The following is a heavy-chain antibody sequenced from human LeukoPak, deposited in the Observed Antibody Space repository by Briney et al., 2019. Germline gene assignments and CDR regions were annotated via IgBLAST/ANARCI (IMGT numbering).Heavy chain of an antibody. D-gene: IGHD2-2*01. CDR3: ARVTGGCSSTSCYGFHDY. J-gene: IGHJ4*02. CDR2: INPNSGGT. V-gene: IGHV1-2*02. CDR1: GYTFTRYY. Sequence: RASVKVSCKASGYTFTRYYMHWVRQAPGQGLEWMGWINPNSGGTNYAQKFQGRVTMTRDTSISTAYMELSRLRSDDTAVYYCARVTGGCSSTSCYGFHDYWGQGTLVTVSS.